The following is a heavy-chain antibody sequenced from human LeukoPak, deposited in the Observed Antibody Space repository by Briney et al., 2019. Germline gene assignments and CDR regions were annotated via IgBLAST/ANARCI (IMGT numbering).Heavy chain of an antibody. CDR1: GFTFDDYG. V-gene: IGHV3-20*04. CDR2: INWNGGST. J-gene: IGHJ4*02. CDR3: ARAGSRWLPPQYYFDY. Sequence: GGSLRLSCAASGFTFDDYGMSWVRQAPGKGLEWVSGINWNGGSTGYADSVKGRFTISRDNAKNSLYLQMNSLRAEDTALYYCARAGSRWLPPQYYFDYWGQGTLVTVS. D-gene: IGHD5-24*01.